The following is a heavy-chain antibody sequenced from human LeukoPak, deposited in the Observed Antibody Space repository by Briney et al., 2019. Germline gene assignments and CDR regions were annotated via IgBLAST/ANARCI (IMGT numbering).Heavy chain of an antibody. D-gene: IGHD1-1*01. V-gene: IGHV3-23*01. CDR2: ISISGGGT. CDR1: GFTFSSSG. CDR3: VQVFSADTFPFDY. Sequence: GESLRLSCAASGFTFSSSGMSWVRQAPGRGLEWISTISISGGGTYYAGSVKGRFTISRDDSRNTLYLDMNSVRAEDTAVYYCVQVFSADTFPFDYWGQGTQVTVSS. J-gene: IGHJ4*02.